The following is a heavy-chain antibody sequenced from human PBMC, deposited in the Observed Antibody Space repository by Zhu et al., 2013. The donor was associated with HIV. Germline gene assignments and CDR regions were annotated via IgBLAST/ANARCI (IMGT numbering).Heavy chain of an antibody. CDR3: ARSLGRWDYDSSGYYPPFDY. D-gene: IGHD3-22*01. CDR1: GGTFSSYA. CDR2: IIPIFGTA. V-gene: IGHV1-69*01. J-gene: IGHJ4*02. Sequence: QVQLVQSGAEVKKPGSSVKVSCKASGGTFSSYAISWVRQAPGQGLEWMGGIIPIFGTANYAQKFQGRVTITADESTSTAYMELSSLRSEDTAVYYCARSLGRWDYDSSGYYPPFDYWGQGTLVTVSS.